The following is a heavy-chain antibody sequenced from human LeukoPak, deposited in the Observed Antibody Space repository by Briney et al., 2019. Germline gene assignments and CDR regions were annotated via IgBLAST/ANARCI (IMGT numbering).Heavy chain of an antibody. CDR1: GFTFSSYG. V-gene: IGHV3-53*01. J-gene: IGHJ4*02. D-gene: IGHD6-13*01. CDR2: IYSGGST. Sequence: GGSLRLSCAASGFTFSSYGMSWVRQAPGKGLEWVSVIYSGGSTYYADSVKGRFTISRDNSKNTLYLQMNSLRAEDTAVYYCARDKAGHFDYWGQGALVTVSS. CDR3: ARDKAGHFDY.